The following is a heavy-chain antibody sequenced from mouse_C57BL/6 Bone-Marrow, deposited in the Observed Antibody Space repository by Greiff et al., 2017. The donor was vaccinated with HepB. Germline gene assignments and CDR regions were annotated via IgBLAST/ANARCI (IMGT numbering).Heavy chain of an antibody. CDR2: INPNNGGT. V-gene: IGHV1-18*01. J-gene: IGHJ2*01. D-gene: IGHD1-1*01. Sequence: VQLQQSGPELVKPGASVKIPCKASGYTFTDYNMDWVKQSHGKSLEWIGDINPNNGGTIYNQKFKGKATLTVDKSSSTAYMELRSLTSEDTAVYYCARRFNYYGSSPFDYWGQGTTLTVSS. CDR1: GYTFTDYN. CDR3: ARRFNYYGSSPFDY.